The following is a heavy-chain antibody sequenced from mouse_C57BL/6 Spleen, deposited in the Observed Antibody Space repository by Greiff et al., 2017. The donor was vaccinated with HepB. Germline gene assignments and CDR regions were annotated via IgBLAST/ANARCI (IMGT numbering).Heavy chain of an antibody. V-gene: IGHV14-4*01. CDR3: TCGNYFDY. CDR1: GFNIKDDY. J-gene: IGHJ2*01. CDR2: IDTENGDT. D-gene: IGHD1-1*02. Sequence: VQLQQSGAELVRPGASVKLSCTASGFNIKDDYMHWVKPRPEQGLEWIGWIDTENGDTEYASKFQGKATITADTSSNTAYLQLSSLTSEDTAVYYCTCGNYFDYWGQGTTLTVSS.